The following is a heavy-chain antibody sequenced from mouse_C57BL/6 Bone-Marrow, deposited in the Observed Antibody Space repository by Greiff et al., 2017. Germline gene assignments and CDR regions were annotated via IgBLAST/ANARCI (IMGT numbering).Heavy chain of an antibody. CDR3: ARLGTTVGLDV. D-gene: IGHD1-1*01. CDR1: GFTFSSYG. Sequence: EVKLVESGGDLVKPGGSLKLSCAASGFTFSSYGMSWVRQTPDKRLEWVATISSGGSYTYYPDSVKGRFTISRDNAKNTLYLQMSSLKSADTAMYYCARLGTTVGLDVWGTGTTVTVSS. V-gene: IGHV5-6*01. CDR2: ISSGGSYT. J-gene: IGHJ1*03.